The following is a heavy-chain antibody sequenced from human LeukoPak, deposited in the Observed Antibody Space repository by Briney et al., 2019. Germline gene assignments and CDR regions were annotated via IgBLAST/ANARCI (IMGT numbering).Heavy chain of an antibody. Sequence: GGSLRLSCAASGFTFSSYSMNWVRQAPGKGLEWVSSISSSSSYIYYADSVKGRSTISRDNAESSLYLQMTSLRAEDTAVYYCASSCSAGNCPFDTWGQGTLVTVSS. D-gene: IGHD2-15*01. CDR2: ISSSSSYI. CDR1: GFTFSSYS. CDR3: ASSCSAGNCPFDT. V-gene: IGHV3-21*01. J-gene: IGHJ5*02.